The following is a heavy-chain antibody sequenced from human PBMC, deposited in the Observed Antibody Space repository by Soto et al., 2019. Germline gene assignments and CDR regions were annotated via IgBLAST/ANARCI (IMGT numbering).Heavy chain of an antibody. J-gene: IGHJ4*02. CDR3: AKDRGYGDYPPYY. CDR2: ISGSGGST. V-gene: IGHV3-23*01. CDR1: GFTFSSYA. Sequence: GGSLRLSCAASGFTFSSYAMSWVRQAPGKGLEWVSAISGSGGSTYYADSVKGRFTISRDNSENTLYLQMNSLRAEDTAVYYCAKDRGYGDYPPYYWGQGTLVTVLL. D-gene: IGHD4-17*01.